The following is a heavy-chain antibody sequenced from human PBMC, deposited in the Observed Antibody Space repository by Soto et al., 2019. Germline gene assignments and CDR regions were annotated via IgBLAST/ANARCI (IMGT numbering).Heavy chain of an antibody. V-gene: IGHV3-21*01. D-gene: IGHD3-9*01. Sequence: EVQLVESGGGLVKPGGSLRLSCAASGFTFSSYSMHWVRQAPGKGLEWVSSISSSSTYIKYADSVKGRFTLSRDNAKNSLYLQMNSLRAEETAVYYCARGEGYFDWPAPRYRGQGTLVTVSS. J-gene: IGHJ4*02. CDR1: GFTFSSYS. CDR3: ARGEGYFDWPAPRY. CDR2: ISSSSTYI.